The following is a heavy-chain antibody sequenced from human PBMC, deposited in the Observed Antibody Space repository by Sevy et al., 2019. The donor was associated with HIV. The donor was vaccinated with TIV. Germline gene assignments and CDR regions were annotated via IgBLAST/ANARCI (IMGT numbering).Heavy chain of an antibody. CDR3: GTGDAYDV. J-gene: IGHJ3*01. CDR2: ITRKIDGETT. V-gene: IGHV3-15*06. D-gene: IGHD7-27*01. Sequence: GGSLRLSCAASGFTFSNSFMSWARQAPGRGLEWVGRITRKIDGETTLYAAPVKGRFTISSDDSRNTMYLQMDSLKIEDTAMYYCGTGDAYDVSGQGTTVTVSS. CDR1: GFTFSNSF.